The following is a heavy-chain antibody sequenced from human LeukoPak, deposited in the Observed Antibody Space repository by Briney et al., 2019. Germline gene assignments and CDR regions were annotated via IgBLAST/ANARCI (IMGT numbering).Heavy chain of an antibody. CDR2: ISSSGSTI. J-gene: IGHJ4*02. CDR1: RFTFSDYY. Sequence: GGSLRLSCAASRFTFSDYYMSWIRQAPGKGLEWVSYISSSGSTIYYADSVKGRFTISRDNAKNSLYLQMNSLRAEDTAVYYCAKSLSHSSSWYPSHFDYWGQGTLVTVSS. V-gene: IGHV3-11*01. D-gene: IGHD6-13*01. CDR3: AKSLSHSSSWYPSHFDY.